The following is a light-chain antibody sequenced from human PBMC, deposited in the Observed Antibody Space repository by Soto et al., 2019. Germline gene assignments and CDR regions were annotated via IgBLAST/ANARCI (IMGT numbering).Light chain of an antibody. J-gene: IGKJ4*01. CDR3: QQANSFPLT. V-gene: IGKV1-12*01. CDR2: TGF. Sequence: DIQMTQSPSSVSASVGDRVSFTCRASQGISNWLAWYQLKPGRAPKLLIYTGFSLQSGVPSTFSGTGTGTEFPLLLSSLQSEDVATYYCQQANSFPLTCGGGTKVEIK. CDR1: QGISNW.